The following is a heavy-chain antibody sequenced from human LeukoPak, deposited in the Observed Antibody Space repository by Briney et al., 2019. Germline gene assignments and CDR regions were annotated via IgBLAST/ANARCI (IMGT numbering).Heavy chain of an antibody. D-gene: IGHD2-2*01. V-gene: IGHV3-7*04. Sequence: GGSLRLSCAASGFTFSSYYMSWVRQAPGKGLEWVGNIKQDGSEKYCVDSVKGRFTFSRDNAKNSLYLQMNSLRAEDTAVYYCARDGVPAAVDYWGQGTLVTVSS. J-gene: IGHJ4*02. CDR3: ARDGVPAAVDY. CDR1: GFTFSSYY. CDR2: IKQDGSEK.